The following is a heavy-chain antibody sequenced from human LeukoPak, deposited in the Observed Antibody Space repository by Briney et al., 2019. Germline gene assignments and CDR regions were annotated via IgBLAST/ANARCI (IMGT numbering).Heavy chain of an antibody. CDR2: IYYSGST. V-gene: IGHV4-59*01. Sequence: SETLSLTCTVSGGSISSYYWSWIRQPPGKGLEWIGYIYYSGSTNYNPSLKSRVTISVDTSKNQFSLKLSSVTAADTAVYYCARAYCSSTSCPIYLYYYYMDVWGKGTTVTVSS. CDR1: GGSISSYY. J-gene: IGHJ6*03. CDR3: ARAYCSSTSCPIYLYYYYMDV. D-gene: IGHD2-2*01.